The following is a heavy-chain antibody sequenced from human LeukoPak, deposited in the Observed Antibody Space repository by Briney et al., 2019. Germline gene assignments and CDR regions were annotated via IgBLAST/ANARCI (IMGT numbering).Heavy chain of an antibody. CDR1: GDSISSHY. Sequence: PSETLSLTCTVSGDSISSHYWSWIRQPPGKGLECVGYIYYTGSTNYNPSLKSRVTISLDTSKNQSSLKLSSVPAADTAVYSCARGGYYGSGTGGFDYWGQGTLVTVSS. D-gene: IGHD3-10*01. CDR2: IYYTGST. J-gene: IGHJ4*02. V-gene: IGHV4-59*11. CDR3: ARGGYYGSGTGGFDY.